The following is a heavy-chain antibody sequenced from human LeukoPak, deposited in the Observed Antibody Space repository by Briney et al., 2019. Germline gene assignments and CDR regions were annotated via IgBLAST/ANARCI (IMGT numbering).Heavy chain of an antibody. CDR3: ARGTGYSFEPFDY. J-gene: IGHJ4*02. V-gene: IGHV1-69*06. CDR2: IIPIFGTA. Sequence: SVKVSCKASGGTFSSYAISWVRQAPGQGLEWMGGIIPIFGTANYAQKFQGRVTISADKSTSTAYMEVNSLRSEDTALYYCARGTGYSFEPFDYWGQGTLVTVSS. CDR1: GGTFSSYA. D-gene: IGHD5-12*01.